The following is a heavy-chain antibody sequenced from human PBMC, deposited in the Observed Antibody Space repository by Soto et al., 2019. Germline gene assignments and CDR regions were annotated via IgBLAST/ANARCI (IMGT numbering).Heavy chain of an antibody. CDR3: ARLPAPGQTFIFDY. J-gene: IGHJ4*02. CDR2: INHSGST. CDR1: GGSFSGYY. V-gene: IGHV4-34*01. Sequence: PSETLSLTCAIYGGSFSGYYWSWIRQPPGKGLEWIGEINHSGSTNYNPSLKSRVTISVDTSKNQFSLKLSSVTAADTAVYYCARLPAPGQTFIFDYWGQGTLVTVYS.